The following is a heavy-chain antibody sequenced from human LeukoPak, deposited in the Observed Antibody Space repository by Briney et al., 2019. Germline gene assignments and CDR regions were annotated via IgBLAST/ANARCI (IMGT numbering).Heavy chain of an antibody. CDR3: ARHQQFRSSWYYYGMDV. CDR1: GGSISSSSYY. J-gene: IGHJ6*02. D-gene: IGHD6-6*01. V-gene: IGHV4-39*01. CDR2: IYYSGST. Sequence: PSETLSLTCTVSGGSISSSSYYWGWIRQPPGKGLEWIGSIYYSGSTYYNPSLRSRVTISVDTSKNQFSLKLSSVTAADTAVYYCARHQQFRSSWYYYGMDVWGQGTTVTVSS.